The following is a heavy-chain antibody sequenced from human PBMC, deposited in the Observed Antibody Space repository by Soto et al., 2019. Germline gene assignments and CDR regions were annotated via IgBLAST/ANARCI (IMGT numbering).Heavy chain of an antibody. CDR3: ARDVWSRASGPPDS. D-gene: IGHD3-10*01. CDR2: ISASGGLK. Sequence: GSLRLSCAASGFTFTNYAMTWVRQTPGKGLEWVSGISASGGLKYYADSVQGRFTVSRDNAKNSLYLQMNSLRAEDTALYYCARDVWSRASGPPDSWGQGTLVTVSS. J-gene: IGHJ4*02. CDR1: GFTFTNYA. V-gene: IGHV3-20*04.